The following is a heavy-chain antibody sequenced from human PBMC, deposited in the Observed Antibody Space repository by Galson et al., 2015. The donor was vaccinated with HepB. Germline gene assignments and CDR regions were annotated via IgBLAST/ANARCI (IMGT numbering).Heavy chain of an antibody. CDR3: TRLKVGYCSGGSCADY. V-gene: IGHV3-73*01. CDR2: IRSKANSYAT. Sequence: SLRLSCAASGFTFSGSAMHWVRQASGKGLEWVGRIRSKANSYATAYAASVKGRFTISRDDSKNTAYLQMNSLKTEDTAVYYCTRLKVGYCSGGSCADYWGQGTLVTVSS. CDR1: GFTFSGSA. D-gene: IGHD2-15*01. J-gene: IGHJ4*02.